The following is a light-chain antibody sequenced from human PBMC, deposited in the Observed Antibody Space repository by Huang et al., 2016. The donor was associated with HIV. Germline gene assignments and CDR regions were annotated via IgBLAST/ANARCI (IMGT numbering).Light chain of an antibody. Sequence: DIVLTQSPATLSLSPGQRATLSCRASQNINNYLFWYQQKPGQAPRLLSYDSFNRATGIPTRFSGSGSGTDFTLTSNTLEPEDFAVYYCQQRGAWPLTFGGGTKVEIK. CDR2: DSF. V-gene: IGKV3-11*01. CDR3: QQRGAWPLT. CDR1: QNINNY. J-gene: IGKJ4*01.